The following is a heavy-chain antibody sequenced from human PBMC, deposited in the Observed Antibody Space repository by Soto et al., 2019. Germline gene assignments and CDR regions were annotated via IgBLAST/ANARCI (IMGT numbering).Heavy chain of an antibody. CDR2: IYYSGRT. J-gene: IGHJ5*02. V-gene: IGHV4-59*01. CDR1: GGSIRSNY. D-gene: IGHD2-2*01. CDR3: ARGVVVVPAAVIWFDP. Sequence: PSETLSLTCTVSGGSIRSNYWSWMRQPPGKGLEWIGYIYYSGRTNYNPSLKSRVTIIEDMSKNQFSLKLSSVSAADTAVYYCARGVVVVPAAVIWFDPWGQGTLVTVSS.